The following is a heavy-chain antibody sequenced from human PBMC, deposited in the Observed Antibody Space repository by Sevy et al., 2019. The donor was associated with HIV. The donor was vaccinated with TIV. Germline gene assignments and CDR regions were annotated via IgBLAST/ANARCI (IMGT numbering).Heavy chain of an antibody. J-gene: IGHJ4*02. CDR3: ATTKDYYESSGSPFDH. D-gene: IGHD3-22*01. CDR1: GYTLTKLS. CDR2: FDPEDGET. V-gene: IGHV1-24*01. Sequence: ASVKVSCKVSGYTLTKLSMHWVRQAPGKGLEWMGSFDPEDGETIYAQKFQGRVTMTEDTSTDTAYMELSSLRSEDTAVYYCATTKDYYESSGSPFDHWGQGPLVTVSS.